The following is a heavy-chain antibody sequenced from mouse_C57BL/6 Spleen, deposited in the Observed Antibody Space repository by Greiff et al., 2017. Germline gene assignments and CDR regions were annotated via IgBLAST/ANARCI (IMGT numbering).Heavy chain of an antibody. Sequence: QVQLQQPGAELVKPGASVKLSCKASGYTFTSYWMHWVKQRPGQGLEWIGMIHPNSGSTNYNEKFKSKATLTVDKSSSTAYMQLSSLTSEDSAVYCCATSDWDRYFDVWGTGTTVTVSS. CDR1: GYTFTSYW. CDR3: ATSDWDRYFDV. D-gene: IGHD4-1*01. V-gene: IGHV1-64*01. J-gene: IGHJ1*03. CDR2: IHPNSGST.